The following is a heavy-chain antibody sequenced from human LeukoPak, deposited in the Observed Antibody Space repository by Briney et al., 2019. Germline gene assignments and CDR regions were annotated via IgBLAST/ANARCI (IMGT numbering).Heavy chain of an antibody. Sequence: SETLSLTCAVYGGSFSGYYWSWIRQPPGKGLEWIGEINHSGSTNYNPSLKSRVTISVDTSKNQSSLKLSSVTAADTAVYYCARRDRPGMLDYWGQGTLVTVSS. CDR1: GGSFSGYY. V-gene: IGHV4-34*01. J-gene: IGHJ4*02. CDR3: ARRDRPGMLDY. D-gene: IGHD2-8*01. CDR2: INHSGST.